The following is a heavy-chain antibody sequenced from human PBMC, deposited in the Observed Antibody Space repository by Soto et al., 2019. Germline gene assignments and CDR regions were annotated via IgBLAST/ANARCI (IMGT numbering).Heavy chain of an antibody. CDR2: IYRTGST. Sequence: SETLSLTCAVSGGSFTSNNWWTWVRQPPGQGLEWIGEIYRTGSTNYNPSLKSRVTISLDKSENQFSLKVTSLTAADTAVYYCESRDPGTSVDYWGQGTSVTVSS. V-gene: IGHV4-4*02. J-gene: IGHJ4*02. D-gene: IGHD1-7*01. CDR1: GGSFTSNNW. CDR3: ESRDPGTSVDY.